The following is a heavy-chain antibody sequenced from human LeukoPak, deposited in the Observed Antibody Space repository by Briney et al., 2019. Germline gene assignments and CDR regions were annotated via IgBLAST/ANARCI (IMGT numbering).Heavy chain of an antibody. J-gene: IGHJ4*02. CDR2: INPNSGGT. D-gene: IGHD6-19*01. V-gene: IGHV1-2*06. Sequence: ASVKVSCKASGGTFSSYAISWVRQAPGQGLEWMGRINPNSGGTNYAQKFQGRVTMTRDTSISTAYMELSRLRSDDTAVYYCAREVLSSGWPYFDYWGQGTLVTVSS. CDR3: AREVLSSGWPYFDY. CDR1: GGTFSSYA.